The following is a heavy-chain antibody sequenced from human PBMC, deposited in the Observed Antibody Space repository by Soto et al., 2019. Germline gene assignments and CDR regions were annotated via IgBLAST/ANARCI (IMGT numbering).Heavy chain of an antibody. D-gene: IGHD5-18*01. J-gene: IGHJ4*02. CDR2: ISAYNGNT. CDR3: ARAPRIQLWLGPPLGNYYFDY. V-gene: IGHV1-18*01. CDR1: GYTFTSYA. Sequence: GASVKVSCKASGYTFTSYAISWVRQAPGQGLEWMGWISAYNGNTNYAQKLQGRVTMTTDTSTSTAYMELRSLRSDDTAVYYCARAPRIQLWLGPPLGNYYFDYWGQGTLVTVSS.